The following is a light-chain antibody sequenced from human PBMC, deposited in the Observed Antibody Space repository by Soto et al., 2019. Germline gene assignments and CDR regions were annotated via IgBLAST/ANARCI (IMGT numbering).Light chain of an antibody. CDR3: HHYVGSPWA. CDR1: QSVNRF. Sequence: EIVLTQSPGTLSLSPGERATLSCRASQSVNRFLAWFQQKPGQVPRLLIYGASNRATVIPDRFSGSGSETDFTLTITRLEPEDFAVYYCHHYVGSPWAFGQGTKVENK. J-gene: IGKJ1*01. CDR2: GAS. V-gene: IGKV3-20*01.